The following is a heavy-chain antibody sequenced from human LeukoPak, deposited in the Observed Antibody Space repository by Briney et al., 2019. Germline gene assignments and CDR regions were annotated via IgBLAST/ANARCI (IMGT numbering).Heavy chain of an antibody. CDR1: GFAFSSYS. CDR2: IGTSSSPK. V-gene: IGHV3-48*04. Sequence: GGSLRLSCAASGFAFSSYSMNWVRQAPGKGLEWVSYIGTSSSPKYYADSVKGRFTISRDNAKNSLYLQMNNLRAEDTAVYYCARDVGYFRFDYWGQGTLVTVSS. J-gene: IGHJ4*02. CDR3: ARDVGYFRFDY. D-gene: IGHD5-18*01.